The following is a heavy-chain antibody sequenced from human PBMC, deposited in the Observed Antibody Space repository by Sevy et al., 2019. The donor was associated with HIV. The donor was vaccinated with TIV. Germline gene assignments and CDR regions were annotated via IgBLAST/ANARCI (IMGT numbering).Heavy chain of an antibody. CDR3: ARDLPPSATTVAHFDY. J-gene: IGHJ4*02. V-gene: IGHV3-48*03. Sequence: GGSLRLSCTASGFPFGSYEMNWVRQAPGKGLEWVSYISNSGSSKYYSDSVRGRFTISRDNAKNRLYLQMNSLRAEDTAVYYCARDLPPSATTVAHFDYWGRGTLVTVSS. D-gene: IGHD4-17*01. CDR1: GFPFGSYE. CDR2: ISNSGSSK.